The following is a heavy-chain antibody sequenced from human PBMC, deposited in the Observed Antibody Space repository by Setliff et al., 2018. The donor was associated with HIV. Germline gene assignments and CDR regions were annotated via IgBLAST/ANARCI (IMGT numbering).Heavy chain of an antibody. J-gene: IGHJ6*03. CDR2: VSSSSTHI. Sequence: PGGSLRLSCAASGFTFSNYIMNWVRQAPGKGLEWVSSVSSSSTHIYYADSVKGRFTISRDNAKNSLYLQMNSLRAEDTALYYCARDPVFRGIVATIPYYYMDVWGKGTTVTVSS. D-gene: IGHD5-12*01. CDR1: GFTFSNYI. CDR3: ARDPVFRGIVATIPYYYMDV. V-gene: IGHV3-21*04.